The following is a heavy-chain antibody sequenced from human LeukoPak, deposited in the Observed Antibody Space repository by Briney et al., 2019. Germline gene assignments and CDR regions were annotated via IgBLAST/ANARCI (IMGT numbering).Heavy chain of an antibody. Sequence: MTSETLSLTCSVSGGSISSSSYYWGWIRQPPGKGLEWIGSIYYSGSTYYNPSLKSRVTISVDTSKNQFSLKLSSVTAADTAVYYCARLHSSRVPRYFDYWGQGTLVTVSS. V-gene: IGHV4-39*01. D-gene: IGHD6-13*01. CDR2: IYYSGST. CDR3: ARLHSSRVPRYFDY. CDR1: GGSISSSSYY. J-gene: IGHJ4*02.